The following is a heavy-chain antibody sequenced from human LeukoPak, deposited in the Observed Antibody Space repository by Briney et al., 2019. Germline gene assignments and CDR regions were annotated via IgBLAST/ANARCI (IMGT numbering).Heavy chain of an antibody. V-gene: IGHV1-2*04. Sequence: ASVKVSCKASGYTFTGYYMHWVRQAPGQGLEWMGWINPNSGGTNYAQKFQGWVTMTRDTSISTAYMELSRLRSDDTAVYYCARGRTVAGQEYYYYYYMDVWGKGTTVTVSS. J-gene: IGHJ6*03. CDR1: GYTFTGYY. CDR3: ARGRTVAGQEYYYYYYMDV. CDR2: INPNSGGT. D-gene: IGHD6-19*01.